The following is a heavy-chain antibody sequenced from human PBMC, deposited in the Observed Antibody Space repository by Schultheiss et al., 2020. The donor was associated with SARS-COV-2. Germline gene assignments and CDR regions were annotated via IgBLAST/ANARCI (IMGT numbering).Heavy chain of an antibody. CDR1: GFTFDDYA. Sequence: GGSLRLSCAASGFTFDDYAMHWVRQAPGKGLEWVSGISWNSGSIGYADSVKGRFTISRDNAKNSLYLQMNSLRAEDTALYYCAKDAAEGPYDSSPGGAFDIWGQGTMVTVSS. V-gene: IGHV3-9*01. J-gene: IGHJ3*02. D-gene: IGHD3-22*01. CDR2: ISWNSGSI. CDR3: AKDAAEGPYDSSPGGAFDI.